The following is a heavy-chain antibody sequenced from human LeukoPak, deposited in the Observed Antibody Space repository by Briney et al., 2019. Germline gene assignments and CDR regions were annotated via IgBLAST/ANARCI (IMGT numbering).Heavy chain of an antibody. J-gene: IGHJ4*01. CDR3: ARANSYGSYYFEY. V-gene: IGHV3-66*01. Sequence: TGGSLRRSCEASGFRVSGDYVTWVRQPPGKGLEWISFTFAGGTTYYADSVKGRFTVSRDYSKNAVYLQMTTLRTEDTAVYFCARANSYGSYYFEYWGRGTLVAVSS. CDR2: TFAGGTT. CDR1: GFRVSGDY. D-gene: IGHD3-10*01.